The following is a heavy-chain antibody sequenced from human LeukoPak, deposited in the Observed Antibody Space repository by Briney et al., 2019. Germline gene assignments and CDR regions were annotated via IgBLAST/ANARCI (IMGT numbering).Heavy chain of an antibody. D-gene: IGHD5-12*01. CDR2: INHSGST. V-gene: IGHV4-34*01. J-gene: IGHJ4*02. CDR1: GGSFSGYY. Sequence: SETLSLTCAVYGGSFSGYYWSWIRQPPGMGLEWIGEINHSGSTNYNPSLKSRVTISVDTSKNQFSLKLSSVTAADTAVYYCASRAKKRGHSGYDLGAYYFDYCGQGTLVTVSS. CDR3: ASRAKKRGHSGYDLGAYYFDY.